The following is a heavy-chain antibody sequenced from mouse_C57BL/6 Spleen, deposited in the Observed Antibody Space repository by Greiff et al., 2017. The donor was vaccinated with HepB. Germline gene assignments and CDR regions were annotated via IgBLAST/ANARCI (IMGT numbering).Heavy chain of an antibody. V-gene: IGHV1-55*01. CDR1: GYTFTSYW. D-gene: IGHD1-1*01. CDR2: IYPGSGST. Sequence: QVQLQQPGAELVKPGASVKMSCKASGYTFTSYWITWVKQRPGQGLEWIGDIYPGSGSTNYNEKFKSKATLTVDTSSSTAYMQLSSLTSEDSAVYYCARLREYYGSGFAYWGQGTLVTVSA. J-gene: IGHJ3*01. CDR3: ARLREYYGSGFAY.